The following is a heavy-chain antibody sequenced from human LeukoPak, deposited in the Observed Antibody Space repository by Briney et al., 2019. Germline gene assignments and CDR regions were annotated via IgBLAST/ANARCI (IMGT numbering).Heavy chain of an antibody. D-gene: IGHD2-21*02. Sequence: GASVKVSCKVSGYSLSELSIHWVRQAPGKGLEWMGGFDLEDDEPIYAQSLQGRVTMTEDTSTDTAYMELSGLTSDDAAVYYCATDVTGAAPYDFWGQGTLVTVS. CDR3: ATDVTGAAPYDF. V-gene: IGHV1-24*01. J-gene: IGHJ4*02. CDR1: GYSLSELS. CDR2: FDLEDDEP.